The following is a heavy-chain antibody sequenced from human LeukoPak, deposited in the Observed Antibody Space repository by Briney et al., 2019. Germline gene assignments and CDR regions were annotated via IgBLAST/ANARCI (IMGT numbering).Heavy chain of an antibody. CDR2: ILTSGAT. Sequence: GGSLRLSCAASGFTLNNFAMTWVRQAPGKGLEWVSGILTSGATYYAECVKNRFTISRDSSQNTMYLQVNSLRAEDTAVYYCAKDMTYNDGRWEFDPWGQGTLVTVS. CDR1: GFTLNNFA. J-gene: IGHJ5*02. V-gene: IGHV3-23*01. D-gene: IGHD5-24*01. CDR3: AKDMTYNDGRWEFDP.